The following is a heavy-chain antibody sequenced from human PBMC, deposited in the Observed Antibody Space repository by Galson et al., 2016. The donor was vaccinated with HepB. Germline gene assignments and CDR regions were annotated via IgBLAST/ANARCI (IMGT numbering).Heavy chain of an antibody. V-gene: IGHV3-48*02. CDR3: ARSGIAVSLYGMDV. CDR2: ISGNSGTI. Sequence: LRLSCAASGMYFSLYSMNWVRQAPGKGLEWISYISGNSGTIYYADSVKGRFTISRDKAGNSLFLQMSSLRDDDTAIYYCARSGIAVSLYGMDVWGQGTSVTVS. J-gene: IGHJ6*02. CDR1: GMYFSLYS. D-gene: IGHD6-19*01.